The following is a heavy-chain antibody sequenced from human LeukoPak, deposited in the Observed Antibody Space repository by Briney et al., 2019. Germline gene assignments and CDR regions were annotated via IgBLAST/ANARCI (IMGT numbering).Heavy chain of an antibody. Sequence: GRSLRLSCAASGFTFSSYAMHWVRQAPGKGLEWVAVISYDGSNKYYADSVKGRFTISRDNSKNTLYLQMNSLRAEDAAVYYYARDSTYDFWSGYSSAEYFQHWGQGTLVTVSS. D-gene: IGHD3-3*01. V-gene: IGHV3-30-3*01. CDR1: GFTFSSYA. J-gene: IGHJ1*01. CDR3: ARDSTYDFWSGYSSAEYFQH. CDR2: ISYDGSNK.